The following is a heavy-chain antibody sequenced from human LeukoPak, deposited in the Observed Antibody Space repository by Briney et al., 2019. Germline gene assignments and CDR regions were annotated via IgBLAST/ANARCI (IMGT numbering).Heavy chain of an antibody. D-gene: IGHD3-16*02. CDR3: ARVPAGVIGMKDAFDI. CDR2: ISSSGSTI. V-gene: IGHV3-48*03. Sequence: PGGSLRLSCAASGFTFSSYEMNWVRQAPEKGLEWVSYISSSGSTIYYADSVKGRFTISRHNAKNSLYLQMNSLRAEDTAVYYCARVPAGVIGMKDAFDIWGQGTMVTVSS. CDR1: GFTFSSYE. J-gene: IGHJ3*02.